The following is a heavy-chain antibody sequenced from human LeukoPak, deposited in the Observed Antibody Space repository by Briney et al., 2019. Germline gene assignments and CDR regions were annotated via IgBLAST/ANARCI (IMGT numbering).Heavy chain of an antibody. CDR3: ARDLAKGRYFDY. D-gene: IGHD1-26*01. Sequence: GGSLRLSCAASGFTFNTYGMHWVLQTPGKGLEWVSVIWFDGSKIYYTDSVKGRFTISRDNSKNTLFLQMNSLRAEDSGVYYCARDLAKGRYFDYWGEGTLVTVSS. CDR1: GFTFNTYG. J-gene: IGHJ4*02. V-gene: IGHV3-33*01. CDR2: IWFDGSKI.